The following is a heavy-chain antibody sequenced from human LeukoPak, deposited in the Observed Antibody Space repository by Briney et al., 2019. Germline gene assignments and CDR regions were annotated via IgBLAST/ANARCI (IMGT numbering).Heavy chain of an antibody. Sequence: GGSLRLSCAASGFTFSSYWMHWVRQAPGKGLVWVSRINSDGSSTSYADSVKGRFTISRDNAKNTLYLQMNSLRAEDTAVYFCARLQSGTYSYYFFYMDVWGKGTTVTVSS. V-gene: IGHV3-74*01. D-gene: IGHD1-26*01. J-gene: IGHJ6*03. CDR2: INSDGSST. CDR3: ARLQSGTYSYYFFYMDV. CDR1: GFTFSSYW.